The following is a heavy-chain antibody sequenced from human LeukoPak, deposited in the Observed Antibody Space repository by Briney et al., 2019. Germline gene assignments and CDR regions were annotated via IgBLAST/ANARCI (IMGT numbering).Heavy chain of an antibody. J-gene: IGHJ4*02. CDR1: GYSFTSYW. Sequence: ESLKISCKGSGYSFTSYWIGWVRQMPGKGLEWMGIIYPGDSDTRYSLSFQGQVTISADKSISAAYLQWSSLKASDTAMYYCARHGRPGLPPIDYWGQGTLVTVSS. CDR3: ARHGRPGLPPIDY. CDR2: IYPGDSDT. D-gene: IGHD3/OR15-3a*01. V-gene: IGHV5-51*01.